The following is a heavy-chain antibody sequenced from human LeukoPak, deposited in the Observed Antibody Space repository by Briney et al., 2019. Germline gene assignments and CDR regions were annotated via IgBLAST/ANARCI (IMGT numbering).Heavy chain of an antibody. Sequence: SETLSLTCTVSGGSISSSSYYWGWIRQSPGKGLEWIGEINHSGSTIYNPSLKSRVTISVDTSKNQFSLKLSSVTAADTAVYYCAMSITMIIVIIKRPPTIDYWGQGTLVTVSS. D-gene: IGHD3-22*01. J-gene: IGHJ4*02. V-gene: IGHV4-39*07. CDR2: INHSGST. CDR1: GGSISSSSYY. CDR3: AMSITMIIVIIKRPPTIDY.